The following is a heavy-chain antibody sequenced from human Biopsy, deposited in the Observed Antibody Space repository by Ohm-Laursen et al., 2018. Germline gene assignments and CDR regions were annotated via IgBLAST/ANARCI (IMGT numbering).Heavy chain of an antibody. D-gene: IGHD6-25*01. Sequence: SLRLSCAASGFSFSDYYMSWVRQVPGKGLEWLAYINTSGRTIYYSDSVRGRFTTSRDNAENSLFLQMDSLRAEDTGVYYCARAAALSKSDYWGQGILVTVSS. J-gene: IGHJ4*02. CDR1: GFSFSDYY. CDR3: ARAAALSKSDY. CDR2: INTSGRTI. V-gene: IGHV3-11*01.